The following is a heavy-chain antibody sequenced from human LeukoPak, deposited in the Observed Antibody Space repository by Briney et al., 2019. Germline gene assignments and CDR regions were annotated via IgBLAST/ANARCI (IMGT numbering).Heavy chain of an antibody. CDR3: ARGTRPVTVRDNWNYLTH. J-gene: IGHJ4*02. CDR2: ISAYNGNT. CDR1: GYTFTSYG. V-gene: IGHV1-18*01. D-gene: IGHD1-7*01. Sequence: ASVKVSCKASGYTFTSYGISWVRQAPGQGLEWMGWISAYNGNTNYGQKFQGRVTMTTDTSTSTAYMELRSLRSDDTAVYYCARGTRPVTVRDNWNYLTHWGQGTLVTVSS.